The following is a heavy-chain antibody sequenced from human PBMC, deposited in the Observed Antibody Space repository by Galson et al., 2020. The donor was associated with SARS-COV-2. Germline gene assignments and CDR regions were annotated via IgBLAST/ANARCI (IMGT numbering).Heavy chain of an antibody. J-gene: IGHJ4*02. V-gene: IGHV3-48*02. CDR1: GFTFSSYS. CDR3: ARVGGLNYDSSGYLALDY. D-gene: IGHD3-22*01. CDR2: ISSSSSTI. Sequence: GGSLRLSCAASGFTFSSYSMNWVRQAPGKGLEWVSYISSSSSTIYYADSVKGRFTISRDNAKNSLYLQMNSLRDEDTAVYYCARVGGLNYDSSGYLALDYWGQGTLVTVSS.